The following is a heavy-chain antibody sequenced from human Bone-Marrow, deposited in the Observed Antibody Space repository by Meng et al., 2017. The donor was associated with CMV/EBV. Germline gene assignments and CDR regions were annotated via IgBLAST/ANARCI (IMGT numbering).Heavy chain of an antibody. D-gene: IGHD2-2*02. V-gene: IGHV5-51*01. Sequence: GESLKISCKGSGYSFTSYWIGWVRQMPGKGLEWMGIIYPGDSDTRYSPSFQGQVTTSADKSISTAYLQWSSLKASDTAMYYCARQSGYCSSTSCYNYWGQGTLVTVSS. CDR1: GYSFTSYW. CDR3: ARQSGYCSSTSCYNY. J-gene: IGHJ4*02. CDR2: IYPGDSDT.